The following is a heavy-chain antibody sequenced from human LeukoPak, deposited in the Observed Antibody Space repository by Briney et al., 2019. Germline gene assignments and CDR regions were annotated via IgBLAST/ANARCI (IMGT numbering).Heavy chain of an antibody. D-gene: IGHD1-26*01. Sequence: PSETLSLTCTVSGGSVSSGSYYWSWIRQPPGKGLEWIGYIYYSGSTNYNPSLKSRVTISVDTSKNQFSLKLSSVTAADTAVYYCVRDALSSGSYDYWGQGTLVTVSS. CDR3: VRDALSSGSYDY. V-gene: IGHV4-61*01. CDR2: IYYSGST. CDR1: GGSVSSGSYY. J-gene: IGHJ4*02.